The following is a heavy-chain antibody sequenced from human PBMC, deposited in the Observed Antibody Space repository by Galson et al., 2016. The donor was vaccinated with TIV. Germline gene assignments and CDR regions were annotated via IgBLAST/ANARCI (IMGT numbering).Heavy chain of an antibody. CDR1: GFTFTTFG. CDR3: AKDFTGYNGLDV. V-gene: IGHV3-30*18. J-gene: IGHJ6*02. Sequence: SLRLSCAASGFTFTTFGMHWVRQAPGAGLEWMAVISYDGRNRFYGESVRGRFTISRDNSKNTVYLQMNSLRPEDSAVYHCAKDFTGYNGLDVWGQGTTVTVSS. CDR2: ISYDGRNR.